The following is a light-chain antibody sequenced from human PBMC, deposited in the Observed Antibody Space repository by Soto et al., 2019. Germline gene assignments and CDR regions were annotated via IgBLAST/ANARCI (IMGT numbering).Light chain of an antibody. V-gene: IGLV2-14*01. J-gene: IGLJ1*01. CDR2: EVS. Sequence: QSALTQPASVSGSPGQSITISCTGTSSDVGGYNYDSWYQQHPGKAPKLMIYEVSNRPSGVSNRFSGSKSGSTASLTISGSQAEDEADYYCSSYTSSSTPDVFGTGTKVTVL. CDR3: SSYTSSSTPDV. CDR1: SSDVGGYNY.